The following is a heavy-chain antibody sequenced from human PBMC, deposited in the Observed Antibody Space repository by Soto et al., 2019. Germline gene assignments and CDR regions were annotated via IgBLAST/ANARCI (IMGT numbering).Heavy chain of an antibody. D-gene: IGHD3-10*01. J-gene: IGHJ6*02. Sequence: PGGSLRLSCAASGLTFSSYGMHWVRQAPGKGLEWVAVIWYDGSNKYYADSVKGRFTISRDNSKNTLYLQMNSLRAEDTAVYYCARDQNGSGSYPAGYYYGMDVWAQGTTVTVSS. CDR1: GLTFSSYG. V-gene: IGHV3-33*01. CDR2: IWYDGSNK. CDR3: ARDQNGSGSYPAGYYYGMDV.